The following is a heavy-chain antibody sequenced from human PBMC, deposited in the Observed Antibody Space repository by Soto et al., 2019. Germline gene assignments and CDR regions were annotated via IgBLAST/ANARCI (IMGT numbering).Heavy chain of an antibody. J-gene: IGHJ4*02. Sequence: EVQLLESGGGLVQPGGSLRLSCVASGFSFSRYAMTWVRQAPGRGLEWVSGISGSGDSRHYADSLKGRFTVSRDNSKNTLYLQINGLRAEDTAVYFCLARTPDYCGQGTLVTVSS. CDR1: GFSFSRYA. V-gene: IGHV3-23*01. CDR2: ISGSGDSR. D-gene: IGHD3-3*02. CDR3: LARTPDY.